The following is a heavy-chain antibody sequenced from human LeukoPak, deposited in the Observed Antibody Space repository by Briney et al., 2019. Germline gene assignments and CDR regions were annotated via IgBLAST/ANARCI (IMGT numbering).Heavy chain of an antibody. CDR2: IHYGGTT. CDR1: GDSIRGYY. V-gene: IGHV4-59*01. CDR3: ARNWVPTVFAVAHAFDI. D-gene: IGHD3-3*01. Sequence: PSETLSLTCTVSGDSIRGYYWSWIRQPPGKGLEWIGYIHYGGTTNYNPSLSSRLTISIDTSQNQFSLKLSSLASADTAVYYCARNWVPTVFAVAHAFDIWGQGTMVTVSS. J-gene: IGHJ3*02.